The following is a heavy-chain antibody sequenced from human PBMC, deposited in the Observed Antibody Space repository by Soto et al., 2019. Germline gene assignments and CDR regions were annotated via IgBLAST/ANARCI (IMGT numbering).Heavy chain of an antibody. CDR2: ISGRGGST. Sequence: GSLRLSCAASGFTFSSYAMSWVRQSAGEGLEWVSAISGRGGSTYYADSVKGRFTISRDNSKNTLYLQMNSLRAEDTAVYYCAKGLTMIVAPGFDPWGQGTLVTVSS. D-gene: IGHD3-22*01. J-gene: IGHJ5*02. V-gene: IGHV3-23*01. CDR3: AKGLTMIVAPGFDP. CDR1: GFTFSSYA.